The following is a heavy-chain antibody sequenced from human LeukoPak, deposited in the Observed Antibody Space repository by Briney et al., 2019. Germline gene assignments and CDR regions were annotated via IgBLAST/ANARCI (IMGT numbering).Heavy chain of an antibody. CDR2: ISYSGNT. V-gene: IGHV4-59*08. D-gene: IGHD1-26*01. CDR1: GGSFSGYY. J-gene: IGHJ4*02. CDR3: ARLILSGSYLYYFDY. Sequence: SETLSLTCAVSGGSFSGYYWSWIRQPPGKGLEWIGYISYSGNTNYNPSLKSRVTISVDMSKNQFSLKLSSVTAADTAVYHCARLILSGSYLYYFDYWGQGTLVTVSS.